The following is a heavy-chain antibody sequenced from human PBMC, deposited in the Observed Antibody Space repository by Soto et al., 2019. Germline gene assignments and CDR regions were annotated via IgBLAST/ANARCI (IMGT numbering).Heavy chain of an antibody. J-gene: IGHJ6*02. CDR1: GFTFSSYG. D-gene: IGHD3-3*01. V-gene: IGHV3-30*18. CDR3: AKEQRFLEWLLWQREYYGMDV. Sequence: GGSLRLSCAASGFTFSSYGIHWVRQAPAKGLEWVAVISYDGSNKYYADSVKCRFTISRDNSKNALYLQMNSLRAEDTAVYYCAKEQRFLEWLLWQREYYGMDVWGQGTTVTVSS. CDR2: ISYDGSNK.